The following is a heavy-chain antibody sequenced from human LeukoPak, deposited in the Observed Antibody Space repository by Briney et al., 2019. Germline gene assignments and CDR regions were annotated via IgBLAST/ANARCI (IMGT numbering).Heavy chain of an antibody. V-gene: IGHV4-59*01. CDR1: GGSISSYY. CDR2: IYYSGST. Sequence: PSETLSLTCTVSGGSISSYYWSWIRQPPGKGLEWIGYIYYSGSTNYNPSLKSRVTISVDTSKNQCSLKLSSVTAADTAVYYCARARIAVAGRADAFDIWGQGTMVTVSS. D-gene: IGHD6-19*01. CDR3: ARARIAVAGRADAFDI. J-gene: IGHJ3*02.